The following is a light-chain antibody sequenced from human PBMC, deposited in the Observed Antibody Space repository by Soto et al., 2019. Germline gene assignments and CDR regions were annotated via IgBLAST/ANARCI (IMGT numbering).Light chain of an antibody. CDR2: AAS. CDR3: QQYGSSLT. Sequence: EIEMTQSPATLSLAPGERVTLSCRASESVSTNLAWYQQKAGQAPRLLIYAASTRATGIPARFSGSGSGTEFTLTISSLQSEDFAVYYCQQYGSSLTFGGGTKVEIK. CDR1: ESVSTN. V-gene: IGKV3-15*01. J-gene: IGKJ4*01.